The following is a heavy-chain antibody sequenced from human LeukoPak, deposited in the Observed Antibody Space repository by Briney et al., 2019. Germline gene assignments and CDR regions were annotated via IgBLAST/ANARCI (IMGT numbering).Heavy chain of an antibody. CDR3: ARANGYSYGYQFDY. Sequence: GASVKVSXKASGGTFSSYAISWVRQAPGQGLEWIGGIIPIFGTANYAQKFQGRVTITADESTSTAYMELSSLRSEDTAVYYCARANGYSYGYQFDYWGQGTLVTVYS. V-gene: IGHV1-69*13. D-gene: IGHD5-18*01. CDR2: IIPIFGTA. J-gene: IGHJ4*02. CDR1: GGTFSSYA.